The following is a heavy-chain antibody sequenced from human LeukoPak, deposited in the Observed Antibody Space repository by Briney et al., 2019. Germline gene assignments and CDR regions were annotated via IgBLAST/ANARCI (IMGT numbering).Heavy chain of an antibody. CDR1: GFTFSSYA. V-gene: IGHV3-30*04. CDR3: ARLKRNGYYDSSGYYYFDY. J-gene: IGHJ4*02. D-gene: IGHD3-22*01. CDR2: ISYDGSNK. Sequence: GGSLRLSCAASGFTFSSYAMHWVRQAPGKGLEWVAVISYDGSNKYYADSVKGRFTISRDNSKNTLYLQMNSLRAEDTAVYYCARLKRNGYYDSSGYYYFDYWGQGTLVTVSS.